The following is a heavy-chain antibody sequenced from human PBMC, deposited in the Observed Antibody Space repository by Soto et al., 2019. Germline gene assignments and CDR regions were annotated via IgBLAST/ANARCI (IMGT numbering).Heavy chain of an antibody. J-gene: IGHJ5*02. CDR2: ISAYDGKT. CDR1: GYTFNTYG. D-gene: IGHD3-3*01. CDR3: ARDPHEFWTSYWFDP. V-gene: IGHV1-18*01. Sequence: ASVKVSCKTSGYTFNTYGINCVRQSPGQWLDLMGCISAYDGKTTYAEKFQGRVTLTTDTSTSTAYMELRSLRSDDTAIYYCARDPHEFWTSYWFDPWGQGTPVTVSS.